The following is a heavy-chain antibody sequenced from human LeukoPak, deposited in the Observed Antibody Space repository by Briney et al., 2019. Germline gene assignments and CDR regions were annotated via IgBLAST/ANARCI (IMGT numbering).Heavy chain of an antibody. D-gene: IGHD3-22*01. Sequence: SETLSLTCAVYGGSFSGYYWSWIRQPPGKGLEWIGEINHSGSTNYNPSLKSRVTISVDTSKNQFSLKLSSVTAADTAVYYCARHYSGSGYYPDKAFVDIWGQGTMVTVSS. CDR2: INHSGST. CDR3: ARHYSGSGYYPDKAFVDI. J-gene: IGHJ3*02. V-gene: IGHV4-34*01. CDR1: GGSFSGYY.